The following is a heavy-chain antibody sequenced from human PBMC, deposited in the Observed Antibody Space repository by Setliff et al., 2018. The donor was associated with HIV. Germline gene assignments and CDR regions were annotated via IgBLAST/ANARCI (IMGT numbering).Heavy chain of an antibody. J-gene: IGHJ6*02. D-gene: IGHD6-19*01. CDR3: ARLGSGWSDSYYYAMDV. V-gene: IGHV1-46*01. Sequence: ASVKVSCKASGYTFTRYDINWVRQAPGQGLEWMGIINPSGGTTNYAQKFQGRVTMTVDTSTSRAYMEVRSLRSDDTAVYFCARLGSGWSDSYYYAMDVWGQGTTVTVSS. CDR2: INPSGGTT. CDR1: GYTFTRYD.